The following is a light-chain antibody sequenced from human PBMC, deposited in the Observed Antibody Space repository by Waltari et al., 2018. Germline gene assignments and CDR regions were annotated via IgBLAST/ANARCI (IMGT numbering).Light chain of an antibody. CDR3: MQGTHWPYT. CDR1: QSLVHSDGNTH. V-gene: IGKV2-30*02. CDR2: RVS. Sequence: DVVMTQSPLSLPVTPGQAASISCKSSQSLVHSDGNTHLNWFQQRQGQSPRRLIYRVSNRDAGVPDRFSGSGSGTDFTLKISRVEAEDVGVYYCMQGTHWPYTFGQGTKLDIK. J-gene: IGKJ2*01.